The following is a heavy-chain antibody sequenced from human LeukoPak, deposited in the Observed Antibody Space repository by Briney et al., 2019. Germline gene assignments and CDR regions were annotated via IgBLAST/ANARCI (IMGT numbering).Heavy chain of an antibody. D-gene: IGHD4-17*01. Sequence: PGGSLRLSCAASGFTFSSYGMHWVRQAPGKGLEWVAFIRYDGSNKYYVDSVKGRFTISRDNSKNTLYLQMNSLRAEDTAVYYRAKNDYGDYLPGDYWGQGTLVTVSS. CDR1: GFTFSSYG. J-gene: IGHJ4*02. CDR2: IRYDGSNK. CDR3: AKNDYGDYLPGDY. V-gene: IGHV3-30*02.